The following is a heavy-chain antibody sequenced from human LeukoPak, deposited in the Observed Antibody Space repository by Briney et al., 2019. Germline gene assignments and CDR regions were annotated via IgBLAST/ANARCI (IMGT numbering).Heavy chain of an antibody. V-gene: IGHV4-30-2*01. CDR1: GDSINSGGYY. Sequence: SQTLSLTCTVSGDSINSGGYYWSWIRQPPGEGLEWIGYIYRSGTTDFNPSLKSRVTISLDRSKSLFSLNFNSVTAADTAVYYCARCIAARPGFYFDYWGQGALVTVSS. CDR2: IYRSGTT. CDR3: ARCIAARPGFYFDY. D-gene: IGHD6-6*01. J-gene: IGHJ4*02.